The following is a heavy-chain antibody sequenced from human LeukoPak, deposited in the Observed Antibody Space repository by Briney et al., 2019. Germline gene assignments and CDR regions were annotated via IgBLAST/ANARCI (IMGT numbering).Heavy chain of an antibody. D-gene: IGHD4-17*01. Sequence: KPSETLSLTCAVYGGSFSGYYWNWIRQPPGKGLEWIGEINHSGSTNYNPSLKSRVTISVDTSKNQFSLKLSSVTAADTAVYYCARGAVYGDYSGWFDPWGQGTLVTVSS. CDR3: ARGAVYGDYSGWFDP. CDR1: GGSFSGYY. CDR2: INHSGST. V-gene: IGHV4-34*01. J-gene: IGHJ5*02.